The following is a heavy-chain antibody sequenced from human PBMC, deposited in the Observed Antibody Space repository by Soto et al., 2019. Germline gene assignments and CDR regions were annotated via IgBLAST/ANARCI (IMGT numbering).Heavy chain of an antibody. D-gene: IGHD6-25*01. CDR1: GFTSSNYA. Sequence: GGSLRLSCAASGFTSSNYAFKWVRQARGEGLEWVSSISASGGSTYYADSVKGRFTVSRDNSKSMVYLQMNSLRADDTATYYCVKVEIAAAADYSGQGSLVTVSS. V-gene: IGHV3-23*01. J-gene: IGHJ4*02. CDR2: ISASGGST. CDR3: VKVEIAAAADY.